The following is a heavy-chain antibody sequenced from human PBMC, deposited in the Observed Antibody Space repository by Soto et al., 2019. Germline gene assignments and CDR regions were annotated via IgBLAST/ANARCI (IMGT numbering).Heavy chain of an antibody. V-gene: IGHV4-30-2*01. Sequence: PSETLSLTCAVSGGSISSGGYSWSWIRQPPGKGLEWIGYIYHSGSTYYNPSLKSRVTISVDRSKNQFSLKLSSVTAADTAVYYCSSFGVAAAGRPFDPWGQGTLVTVSS. CDR3: SSFGVAAAGRPFDP. D-gene: IGHD6-13*01. J-gene: IGHJ5*02. CDR2: IYHSGST. CDR1: GGSISSGGYS.